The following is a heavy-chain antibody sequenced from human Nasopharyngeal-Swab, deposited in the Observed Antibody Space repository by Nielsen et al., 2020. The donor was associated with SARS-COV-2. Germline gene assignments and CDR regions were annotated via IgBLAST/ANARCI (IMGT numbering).Heavy chain of an antibody. CDR3: AREWERPYYFDN. V-gene: IGHV3-74*01. Sequence: GGSLRLSCEVSGLIFDRYWMHWVRQAPGKGLVWVARINSDGSNTRYADSVRGRFTASRDTPKNTLYLHMTSLRAEDSAMYFCAREWERPYYFDNWGQGTLVSVSS. CDR1: GLIFDRYW. CDR2: INSDGSNT. J-gene: IGHJ4*02. D-gene: IGHD1-26*01.